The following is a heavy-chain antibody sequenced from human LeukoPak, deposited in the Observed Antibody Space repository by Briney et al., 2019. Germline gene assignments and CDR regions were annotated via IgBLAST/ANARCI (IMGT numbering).Heavy chain of an antibody. V-gene: IGHV3-74*01. J-gene: IGHJ3*02. CDR2: INSDGSST. Sequence: PGGSLRLSCAASGFTFGSYWMHWVRQAPGKWLVWVSRINSDGSSTSYADSVKGRFTISRDNAKNTLYLQMNSLRAEDTAVYYCARGATMIKRAFDIWGQGTMVTVSS. CDR3: ARGATMIKRAFDI. CDR1: GFTFGSYW. D-gene: IGHD3-22*01.